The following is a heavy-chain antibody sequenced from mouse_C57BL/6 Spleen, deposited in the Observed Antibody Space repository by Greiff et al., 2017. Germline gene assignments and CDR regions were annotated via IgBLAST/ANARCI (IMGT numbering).Heavy chain of an antibody. Sequence: QVQLQQPGAELVKPGTSVKLSCKASGYTFTSYWMHWVKQRPGQGLEWIGQIDPSVSHTNYNEKFKGKATLTVDTSSSKASMQRSSLTSEDSAVYYCATPDFDYWGQGTTLTVSA. CDR1: GYTFTSYW. CDR3: ATPDFDY. V-gene: IGHV1-69*02. J-gene: IGHJ2*01. CDR2: IDPSVSHT.